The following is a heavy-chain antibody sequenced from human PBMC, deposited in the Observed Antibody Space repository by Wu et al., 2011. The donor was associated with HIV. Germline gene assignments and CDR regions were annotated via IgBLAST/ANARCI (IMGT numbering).Heavy chain of an antibody. CDR3: ARDRPPDGGYGHSYYFYGMDV. Sequence: QVQLVQSGAEVKKPGASVKVSCKASGYTFTSYYMHWVRQAPGQGLEWMGRINPSGGSTNNAQKFQGRVTMTRDTSTSTVYMELSSLRSEDTAVYYCARDRPPDGGYGHSYYFYGMDVWGQGTHGHRLL. CDR2: INPSGGST. V-gene: IGHV1-46*01. J-gene: IGHJ6*02. D-gene: IGHD3-10*01. CDR1: GYTFTSYY.